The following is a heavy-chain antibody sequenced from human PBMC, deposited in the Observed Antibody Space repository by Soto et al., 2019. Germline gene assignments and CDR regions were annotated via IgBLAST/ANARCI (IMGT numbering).Heavy chain of an antibody. D-gene: IGHD4-17*01. V-gene: IGHV1-18*01. CDR2: ISAYNGNT. J-gene: IGHJ4*02. CDR1: GYTFTSYG. Sequence: GASVKVSCKASGYTFTSYGISLVRQAPGQGLEWMGWISAYNGNTNYAQKLQGRVTMTTDTSTSTAYMELRSLRSDDTAVYYCARLSKLLPSGDYVSGDYWGQGTLVTVSS. CDR3: ARLSKLLPSGDYVSGDY.